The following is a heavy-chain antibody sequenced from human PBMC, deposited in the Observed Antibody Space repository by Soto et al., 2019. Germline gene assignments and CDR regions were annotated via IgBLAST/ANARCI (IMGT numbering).Heavy chain of an antibody. CDR2: ISVSGGST. J-gene: IGHJ4*02. V-gene: IGHV3-23*01. CDR3: AKYQGVLSSSYYFDY. CDR1: GFTFSSYA. D-gene: IGHD6-6*01. Sequence: GGSLRLSCAASGFTFSSYAMSWVRQAPGKGLEWVSAISVSGGSTYYAASVKGRFTISKDNSRNTLYLQMNSLRAEDTAVYYCAKYQGVLSSSYYFDYWGQGTLVTVSS.